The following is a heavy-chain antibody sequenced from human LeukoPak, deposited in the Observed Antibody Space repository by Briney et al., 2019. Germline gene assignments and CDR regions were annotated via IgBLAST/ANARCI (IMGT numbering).Heavy chain of an antibody. D-gene: IGHD3-10*01. V-gene: IGHV3-21*01. CDR3: ARDLLGYNYHYMDV. J-gene: IGHJ6*03. Sequence: GGSLRLSCAASRFTFSNSMNWVRQAPGKGLEWVSSIGSSSSYIYYADSVKGRFTSSRDNAKKSLYLQMNSLRAEDTAVYYCARDLLGYNYHYMDVWGKGTTVTVSS. CDR1: RFTFSNS. CDR2: IGSSSSYI.